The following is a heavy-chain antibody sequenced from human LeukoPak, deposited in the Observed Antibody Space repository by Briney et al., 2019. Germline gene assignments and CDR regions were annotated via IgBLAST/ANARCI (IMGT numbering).Heavy chain of an antibody. V-gene: IGHV1-18*01. CDR1: GYIFTSYG. J-gene: IGHJ4*02. Sequence: ASVKVSCKASGYIFTSYGISWVRQAPGQGLEWMGWISAYNGNTDYAQNLQGRVTMTTDSSTSTAYMELRSLRSDDTAVYYCARDRVDYCVSDRYGYYFDYWGQGTLVTVSS. D-gene: IGHD2-21*02. CDR2: ISAYNGNT. CDR3: ARDRVDYCVSDRYGYYFDY.